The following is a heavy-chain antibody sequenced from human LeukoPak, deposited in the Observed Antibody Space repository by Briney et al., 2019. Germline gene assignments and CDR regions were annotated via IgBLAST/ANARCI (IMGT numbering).Heavy chain of an antibody. CDR1: GGSISSGGYY. CDR2: IYYSGST. V-gene: IGHV4-31*03. Sequence: SETLSLTCTVSGGSISSGGYYWSWIRQHPGKGLEWIGYIYYSGSTYYNPSLKSRVTISVDTSKNQFSLKLSSVAAADTAVYYCARGTFRRGDYFAWGQGTLVTVSS. D-gene: IGHD4-17*01. CDR3: ARGTFRRGDYFA. J-gene: IGHJ5*02.